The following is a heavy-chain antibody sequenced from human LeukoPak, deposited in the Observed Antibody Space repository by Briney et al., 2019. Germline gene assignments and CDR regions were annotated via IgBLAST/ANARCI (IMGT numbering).Heavy chain of an antibody. CDR3: ATAGGTMVRGPLNWFDP. CDR1: GYTLTELS. V-gene: IGHV1-24*01. Sequence: ASVKVSCKVSGYTLTELSMHWVRQAPGKGLEWMGGFDPEDGETIYAQKFQGRVTMTEDTSTDTAYMELSSLRSEDTAVYYCATAGGTMVRGPLNWFDPWGQGTLVTVSS. CDR2: FDPEDGET. J-gene: IGHJ5*02. D-gene: IGHD3-10*01.